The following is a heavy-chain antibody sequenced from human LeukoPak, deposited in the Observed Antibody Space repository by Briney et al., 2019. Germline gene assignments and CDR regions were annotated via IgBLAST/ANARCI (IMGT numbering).Heavy chain of an antibody. CDR3: ARVVQAFDI. J-gene: IGHJ3*02. Sequence: ASETLSLTCTVSGGSISSHYWSWIQQPPGKGLEWIGYIYYSGSTNYNPSLKSRVTISVDTSKNQFSLKLSSVTAADTAVYYCARVVQAFDIWGQGTMVTVSS. CDR1: GGSISSHY. V-gene: IGHV4-59*11. D-gene: IGHD2-21*01. CDR2: IYYSGST.